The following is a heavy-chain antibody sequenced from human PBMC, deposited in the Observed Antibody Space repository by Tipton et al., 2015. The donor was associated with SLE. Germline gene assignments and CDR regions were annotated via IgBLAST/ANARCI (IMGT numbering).Heavy chain of an antibody. CDR1: GFNFGGYW. J-gene: IGHJ4*02. CDR3: ARGGSSGYYGIKYYFDY. D-gene: IGHD3-22*01. Sequence: SLRLSCAASGFNFGGYWMHWVRQAPGKGLVWVANINQDGSEKNYVDSVKGRFTISSDNAKNSLYLQMNSLRAEDTAVYYCARGGSSGYYGIKYYFDYWGQGTLVTVSS. CDR2: INQDGSEK. V-gene: IGHV3-7*01.